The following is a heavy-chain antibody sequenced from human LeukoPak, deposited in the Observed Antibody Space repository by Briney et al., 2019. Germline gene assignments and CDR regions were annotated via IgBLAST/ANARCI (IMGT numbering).Heavy chain of an antibody. CDR2: ISAYNGNT. J-gene: IGHJ4*02. CDR3: ARDFLGIVGATGYFDY. CDR1: GGTFSSYA. Sequence: GASVKVSCKASGGTFSSYAISWVRQAPGQGLEWMGWISAYNGNTNYAQKLQGRVTMTTDTSTSTAYMELRSLRSDDTAVYYCARDFLGIVGATGYFDYWGQGTLVTVSS. D-gene: IGHD1-26*01. V-gene: IGHV1-18*01.